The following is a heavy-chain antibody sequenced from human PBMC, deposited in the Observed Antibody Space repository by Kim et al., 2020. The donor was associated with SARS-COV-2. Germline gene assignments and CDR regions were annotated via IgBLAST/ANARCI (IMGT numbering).Heavy chain of an antibody. J-gene: IGHJ5*02. Sequence: SETLSLTCTVSGGSVSSGSYYWSWIRQPPGKGLEWIGYIYYSGSTNYNPSLKSRVTISVDTSKNQFSLKLSSVTAADTAVYYCARAPAIAVAGPGGNWFDPWGQGTLVTVSS. CDR3: ARAPAIAVAGPGGNWFDP. D-gene: IGHD6-19*01. CDR1: GGSVSSGSYY. V-gene: IGHV4-61*01. CDR2: IYYSGST.